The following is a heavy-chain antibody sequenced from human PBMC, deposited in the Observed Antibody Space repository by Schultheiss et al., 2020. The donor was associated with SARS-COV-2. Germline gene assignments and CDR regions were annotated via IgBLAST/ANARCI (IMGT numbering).Heavy chain of an antibody. CDR3: ARAAVGWYGLYAFDI. CDR2: INPNSGNT. V-gene: IGHV1-8*02. J-gene: IGHJ3*02. D-gene: IGHD6-19*01. Sequence: ASVKVSCKASGYTFTGYYMHWVRQAPGQGLEWMGWINPNSGNTGYAQKFQGRVTMTRNTSISTAYMELSSLRSEDTAVYYCARAAVGWYGLYAFDIWGQGTMVTVSS. CDR1: GYTFTGYY.